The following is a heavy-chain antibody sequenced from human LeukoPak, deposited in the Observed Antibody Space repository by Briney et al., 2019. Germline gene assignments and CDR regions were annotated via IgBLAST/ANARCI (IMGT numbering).Heavy chain of an antibody. Sequence: GGSLRLSCAASGLTVSSNYVSWVRQAPGKGLEWVANIKQDGSEKYYVDSVKGRFTISRDNAKNSLYLQMNSLRAEDTAVYYCARVLFGVPRPYYMDVWGKGTTVTVSS. CDR2: IKQDGSEK. J-gene: IGHJ6*03. V-gene: IGHV3-7*01. D-gene: IGHD3-3*01. CDR1: GLTVSSNY. CDR3: ARVLFGVPRPYYMDV.